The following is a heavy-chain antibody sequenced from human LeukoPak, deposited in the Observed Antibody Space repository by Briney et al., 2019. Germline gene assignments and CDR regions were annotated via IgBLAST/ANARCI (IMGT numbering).Heavy chain of an antibody. Sequence: HPGGSLRLSCAASGFTFSSYAMHWVRQAPGKGLEWVAVISYDGSNKYYADFVKGRFTISRDNSKNTLYLQMNSLRAEDTAVYYCAKADCSGGSCYSYFEYWGQGTLVTVSS. D-gene: IGHD2-15*01. CDR2: ISYDGSNK. CDR1: GFTFSSYA. V-gene: IGHV3-30-3*01. J-gene: IGHJ4*02. CDR3: AKADCSGGSCYSYFEY.